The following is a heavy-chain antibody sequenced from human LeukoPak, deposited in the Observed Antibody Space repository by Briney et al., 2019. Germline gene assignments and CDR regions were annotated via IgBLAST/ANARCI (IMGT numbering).Heavy chain of an antibody. Sequence: PSETLSLTCTVSGGSISSGGYYWSWIRQHPGKGLGWIGYIYYSGSTYYNPSLKSRVTISVDTSKNKFSLKRSSVTAADTAVYYCARARSYGSGTIDYRGQGTLVTVSS. J-gene: IGHJ4*02. CDR3: ARARSYGSGTIDY. CDR2: IYYSGST. D-gene: IGHD3-10*01. V-gene: IGHV4-31*03. CDR1: GGSISSGGYY.